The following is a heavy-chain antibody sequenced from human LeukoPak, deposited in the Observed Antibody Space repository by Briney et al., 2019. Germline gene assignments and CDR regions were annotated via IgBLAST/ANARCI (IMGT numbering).Heavy chain of an antibody. Sequence: GRSLRLSCAASGFTFSTYGMHWVRQAPGKGLEWVALIWFDGSKGYYGDSLKGRFTVSRDNSKNTLYLQVDSLRAEDTAVYYCARCTGGSCVFDYWGQGTLVTVSS. V-gene: IGHV3-33*01. CDR2: IWFDGSKG. CDR3: ARCTGGSCVFDY. J-gene: IGHJ4*02. CDR1: GFTFSTYG. D-gene: IGHD2-8*02.